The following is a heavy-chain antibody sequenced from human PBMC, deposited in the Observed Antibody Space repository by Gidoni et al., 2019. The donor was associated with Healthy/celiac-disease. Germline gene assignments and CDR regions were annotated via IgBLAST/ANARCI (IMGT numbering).Heavy chain of an antibody. V-gene: IGHV4-39*01. CDR3: ARPKAYYYYGMDV. CDR2: IYYSGST. J-gene: IGHJ6*02. CDR1: GGSISSSSYY. Sequence: QLQLQESGPGLVKPSETLSLTCTVSGGSISSSSYYWGWIRQPPGKGLEWIGSIYYSGSTYYNPSLKSRVTISVDTSKNQFSLKLSSVTAADTAVYYCARPKAYYYYGMDVWGQGTTVTVSS.